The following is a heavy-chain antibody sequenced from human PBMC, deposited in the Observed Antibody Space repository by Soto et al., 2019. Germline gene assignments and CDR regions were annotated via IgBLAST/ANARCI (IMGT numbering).Heavy chain of an antibody. CDR2: IYNRGNT. D-gene: IGHD6-19*01. V-gene: IGHV4-61*01. CDR3: ARASIAVAGTIYF. J-gene: IGHJ4*02. CDR1: GDSVSNDKLY. Sequence: SETLSLTCTVSGDSVSNDKLYWSWILQPPGKGLEWIGYIYNRGNTSYTPSLKSRVTISVDTSKNQFSLKLSSVTSADTAVYYGARASIAVAGTIYFWGQETRATVPS.